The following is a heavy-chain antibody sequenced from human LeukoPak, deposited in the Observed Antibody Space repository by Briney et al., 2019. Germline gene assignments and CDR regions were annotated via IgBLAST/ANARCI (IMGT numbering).Heavy chain of an antibody. CDR2: ISGSGGSA. CDR3: AKESYHGSGNYFDY. CDR1: GFTFSSYA. V-gene: IGHV3-23*01. J-gene: IGHJ4*02. D-gene: IGHD3-10*01. Sequence: GGSLRLSCAASGFTFSSYAMTWVRQAPGKGLEWVSAISGSGGSAYYADSVKGRFTISRDNSKNTLYLQMNSLRPDDTAVYYCAKESYHGSGNYFDYWGQGTLVTVSS.